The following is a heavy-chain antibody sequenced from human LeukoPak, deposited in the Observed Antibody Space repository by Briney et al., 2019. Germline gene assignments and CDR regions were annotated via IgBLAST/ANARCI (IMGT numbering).Heavy chain of an antibody. CDR1: GYTFTGYY. D-gene: IGHD6-19*01. J-gene: IGHJ4*02. CDR2: INPNSGDK. CDR3: ARKVGYSSEGE. Sequence: ASVNVSCKASGYTFTGYYMHWVRQAPGQGREWMGWINPNSGDKQYAQKSQGRDTMTRDTSISTAYMELSRLRSDDTAVYYCARKVGYSSEGEWGQGTLVTVSS. V-gene: IGHV1-2*02.